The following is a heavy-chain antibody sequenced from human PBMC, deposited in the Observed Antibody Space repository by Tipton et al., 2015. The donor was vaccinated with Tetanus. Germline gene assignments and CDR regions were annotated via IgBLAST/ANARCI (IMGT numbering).Heavy chain of an antibody. CDR2: IYYSGST. J-gene: IGHJ5*01. Sequence: GLVKPSETLSLTCVVYGGSFSGYYWSWIRQPPGKGLEWIGYIYYSGSTNYNPSLESRVTISVDTSKNQFSLEIRSVTPADTAVYFCARNTTVSRWFDSWGQGILVTVSS. CDR3: ARNTTVSRWFDS. D-gene: IGHD2/OR15-2a*01. CDR1: GGSFSGYY. V-gene: IGHV4-59*08.